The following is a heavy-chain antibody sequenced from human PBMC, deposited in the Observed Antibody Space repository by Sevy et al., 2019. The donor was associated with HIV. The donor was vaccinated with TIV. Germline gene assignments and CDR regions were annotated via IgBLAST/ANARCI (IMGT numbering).Heavy chain of an antibody. CDR3: ARDFGIMGYSYGCFDY. CDR1: GFTFSSYW. J-gene: IGHJ4*02. D-gene: IGHD5-18*01. Sequence: GGSLRLSCAASGFTFSSYWMSWVRQAPGKGLEWVANIKQDGSEKYYVDSVKGRFTISRDNAKNSLYLQMNSLRAEDTAGYYCARDFGIMGYSYGCFDYWGQGTLVTVSS. V-gene: IGHV3-7*03. CDR2: IKQDGSEK.